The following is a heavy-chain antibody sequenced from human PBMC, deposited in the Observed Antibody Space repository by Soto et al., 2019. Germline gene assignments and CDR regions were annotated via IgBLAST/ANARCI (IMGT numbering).Heavy chain of an antibody. CDR1: GFTFSTYG. D-gene: IGHD3-22*01. V-gene: IGHV3-30*18. Sequence: PGGSLRLSCAASGFTFSTYGMHWVRQAPGKGLEWVAVISYDGSDKYYADSVKGRFTISRDSSKNMLYLQMNSLRAEDTAIYYCAKESYYDSSDYNPFGIWGQGTMVTVSS. J-gene: IGHJ3*02. CDR3: AKESYYDSSDYNPFGI. CDR2: ISYDGSDK.